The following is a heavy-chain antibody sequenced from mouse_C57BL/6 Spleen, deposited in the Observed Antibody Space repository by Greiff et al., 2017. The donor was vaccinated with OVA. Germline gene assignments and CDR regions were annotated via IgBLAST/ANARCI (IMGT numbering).Heavy chain of an antibody. CDR1: GYTFTSYW. CDR2: IDPSDSYT. CDR3: ARSGSNYEDFDY. J-gene: IGHJ2*01. V-gene: IGHV1-50*01. Sequence: VQLQQSGAELVKPGASVKLSCKASGYTFTSYWMQWVKQRPGQGLEWIGEIDPSDSYTNYNQKFKGKATLTVDTSSSTAYMQLSSLTSEDSAVYYCARSGSNYEDFDYWGQGTTLTVSS. D-gene: IGHD2-5*01.